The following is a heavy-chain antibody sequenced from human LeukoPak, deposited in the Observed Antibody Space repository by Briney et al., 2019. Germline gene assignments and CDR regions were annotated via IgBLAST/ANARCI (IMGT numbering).Heavy chain of an antibody. CDR2: INPSGGST. Sequence: GASVKVSCKASGYTFTSYYIHWMRQAPGRGLEWMGIINPSGGSTSYTQKFQGRITLTRDTSTSTVYMELNSLRYEDTAVYYCARGAQFGDKGSFDYWGQGTLVTVSS. CDR3: ARGAQFGDKGSFDY. CDR1: GYTFTSYY. V-gene: IGHV1-46*01. D-gene: IGHD4-17*01. J-gene: IGHJ4*02.